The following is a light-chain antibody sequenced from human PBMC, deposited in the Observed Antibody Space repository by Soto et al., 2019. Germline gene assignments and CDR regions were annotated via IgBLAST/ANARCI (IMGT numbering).Light chain of an antibody. CDR1: QSVSSY. V-gene: IGKV3-20*01. Sequence: LTESPSTLSLSPGERATLSCRASQSVSSYLAWYQQKPGQAPRLLIFGASTRATGIPDRFSGSGSGKDFTLTINTMEPEDFAVYFLQQYDSSSINFGQGKRLEI. CDR2: GAS. CDR3: QQYDSSSIN. J-gene: IGKJ5*01.